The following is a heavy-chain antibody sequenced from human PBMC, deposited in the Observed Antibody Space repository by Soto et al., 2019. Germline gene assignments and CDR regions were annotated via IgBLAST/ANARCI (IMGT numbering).Heavy chain of an antibody. V-gene: IGHV3-23*01. CDR2: ISGSGGSA. CDR3: AKTFPAYCGGDCYFDY. Sequence: EVQLLESGGGLVLPGGSLRLSCAASGFTFGTYDMSWVRQAPGKGLEWLAVISGSGGSAYYADSVKGRFTISRDTSKNTLYLQMSRLSAEDTAVYYCAKTFPAYCGGDCYFDYWGHGTLVTVSS. D-gene: IGHD2-21*02. CDR1: GFTFGTYD. J-gene: IGHJ4*01.